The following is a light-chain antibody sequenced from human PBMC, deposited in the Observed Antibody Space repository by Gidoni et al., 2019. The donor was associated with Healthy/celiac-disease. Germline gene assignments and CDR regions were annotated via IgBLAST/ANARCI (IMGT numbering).Light chain of an antibody. Sequence: QSVLTQPPSVSVATGQRVTISCTGSSSNIGAGYDVHWYQQLPGTAPKLLIYGNSNRPSGVPDRFSGSKSGTSASLAITGLQAEDEADYYCQSYDSSLSGSKVFGGGTKLTVL. J-gene: IGLJ2*01. CDR3: QSYDSSLSGSKV. CDR1: SSNIGAGYD. CDR2: GNS. V-gene: IGLV1-40*01.